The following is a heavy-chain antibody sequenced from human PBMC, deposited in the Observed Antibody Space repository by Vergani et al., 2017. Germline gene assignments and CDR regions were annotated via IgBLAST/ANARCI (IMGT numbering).Heavy chain of an antibody. CDR3: AKPRGYCSGGSCYGARRWAALDAFDI. CDR2: ISWNSGSI. CDR1: GFTFDDYA. D-gene: IGHD2-15*01. Sequence: EVQLVESGGGLVQPGRSLRLSCAASGFTFDDYAMHWVRQAPGKGLEWVSGISWNSGSIGYADSVKGRFTISRDNAKNSLYLQMNSLGAEDTALYYCAKPRGYCSGGSCYGARRWAALDAFDIWGQGTMVTVSS. V-gene: IGHV3-9*01. J-gene: IGHJ3*02.